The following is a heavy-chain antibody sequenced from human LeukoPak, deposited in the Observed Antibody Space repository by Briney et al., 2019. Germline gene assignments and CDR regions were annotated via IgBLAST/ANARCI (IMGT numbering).Heavy chain of an antibody. J-gene: IGHJ4*02. Sequence: GESLKISCKVSGYDFTTYWIGWVRQMPGKGLEWMGIIYPGDSDTRYSPSFQGQGTISADKSISTAYLQWSSLKASDTAMYYCARHRSVDDGRRLDYWGQGTLVTVSA. CDR3: ARHRSVDDGRRLDY. CDR2: IYPGDSDT. V-gene: IGHV5-51*01. CDR1: GYDFTTYW.